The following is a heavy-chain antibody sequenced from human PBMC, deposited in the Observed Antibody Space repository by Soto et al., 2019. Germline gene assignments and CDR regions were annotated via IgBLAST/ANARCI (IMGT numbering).Heavy chain of an antibody. J-gene: IGHJ6*03. CDR3: ARAPLWGFGELSPRHYMDV. V-gene: IGHV3-48*01. CDR1: GFTFSSYS. Sequence: GGSLRLSCAASGFTFSSYSMNWVRQAPGKGLEWVSYISSSSTIYYADSVKGRFTISRDNAKNSLYLQMNSLRAEDTAVYYCARAPLWGFGELSPRHYMDVWGKGTTVTVSS. CDR2: ISSSSTI. D-gene: IGHD3-10*01.